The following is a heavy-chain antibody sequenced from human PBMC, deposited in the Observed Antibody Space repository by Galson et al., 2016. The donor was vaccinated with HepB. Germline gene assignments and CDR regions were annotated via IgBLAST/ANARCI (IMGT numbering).Heavy chain of an antibody. CDR1: GGSISSDGYS. J-gene: IGHJ3*02. V-gene: IGHV4-30-2*01. Sequence: TLSLTCTVSGGSISSDGYSWSWIRQPPGKGLEWIGYIYDSESTYYNPSLKSRLTISVDRSKNQFSLKLSSVTAADTAVYYCARGGRDDAFDIWGQGTMATVSS. CDR3: ARGGRDDAFDI. CDR2: IYDSEST.